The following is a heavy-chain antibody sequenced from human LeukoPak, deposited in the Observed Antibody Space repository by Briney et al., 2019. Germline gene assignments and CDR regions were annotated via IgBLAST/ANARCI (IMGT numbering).Heavy chain of an antibody. CDR1: GFTFSDTW. CDR2: IRSDGSDT. D-gene: IGHD2-15*01. J-gene: IGHJ4*02. Sequence: GGSLRLSCAASGFTFSDTWMHWVRQAPGEGLVWVSRIRSDGSDTRYAESVKGRFTISRDNSKNTLYLQMNSLRAEDTAIYYCAKWGCSGGSCYPFDYWGQGTLVTVSS. V-gene: IGHV3-74*01. CDR3: AKWGCSGGSCYPFDY.